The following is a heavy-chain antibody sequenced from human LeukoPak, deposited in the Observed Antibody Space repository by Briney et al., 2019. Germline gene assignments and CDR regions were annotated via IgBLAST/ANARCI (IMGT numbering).Heavy chain of an antibody. CDR2: INHSGST. J-gene: IGHJ4*02. Sequence: SETLSLTCAVYGGSFNGYYWSWIRQPPGKGLEWIGEINHSGSTNYNPSLKSRVTISVDTSKNQFSLKLSSVTAADTAVYYCARTTMIAHATNYWGQGTLVTVSS. CDR3: ARTTMIAHATNY. CDR1: GGSFNGYY. V-gene: IGHV4-34*01. D-gene: IGHD3-22*01.